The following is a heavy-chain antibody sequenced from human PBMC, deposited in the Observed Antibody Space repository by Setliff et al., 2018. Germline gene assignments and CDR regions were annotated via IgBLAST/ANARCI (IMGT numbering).Heavy chain of an antibody. J-gene: IGHJ3*02. V-gene: IGHV4-34*01. Sequence: PSETLSLTCAASGGTFSDYYWTWIRQPPGKGLEWIGEINHSGSTNYNPSLKSRVTISVDTSKNQFSLKLSSVTAADTAVYYCARIGRRITIFGVVNDAFDIWGQGTMVTVSS. CDR2: INHSGST. D-gene: IGHD3-3*01. CDR1: GGTFSDYY. CDR3: ARIGRRITIFGVVNDAFDI.